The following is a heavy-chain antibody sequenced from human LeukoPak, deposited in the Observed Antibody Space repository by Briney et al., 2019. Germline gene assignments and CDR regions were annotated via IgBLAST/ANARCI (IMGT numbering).Heavy chain of an antibody. V-gene: IGHV3-23*01. CDR3: AKVVSGFHFDC. CDR2: ITGSGATT. J-gene: IGHJ4*02. Sequence: PGGSLRLSGAASGFTFSTFGISWVGRAPGKGPDWVSGITGSGATTYYADSVKGRFTISRDNSQNTLYLQMNTLRAEDTAVYYCAKVVSGFHFDCWGQGTLVTVSS. D-gene: IGHD1-26*01. CDR1: GFTFSTFG.